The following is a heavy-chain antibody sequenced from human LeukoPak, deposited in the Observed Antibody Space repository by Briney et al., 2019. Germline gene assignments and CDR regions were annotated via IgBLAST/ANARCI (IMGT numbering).Heavy chain of an antibody. CDR1: GYTFTGYY. CDR3: ARVPSWPLVKYFDY. D-gene: IGHD1-26*01. V-gene: IGHV1-2*06. J-gene: IGHJ4*02. CDR2: INPNSGGT. Sequence: ASVKVSXKASGYTFTGYYMHWVRQARGQGLEWMGRINPNSGGTNYAQKFQGRVTMTRDTSISTAYMELSRLRSDDTAVYYCARVPSWPLVKYFDYWGQGTLVTVSS.